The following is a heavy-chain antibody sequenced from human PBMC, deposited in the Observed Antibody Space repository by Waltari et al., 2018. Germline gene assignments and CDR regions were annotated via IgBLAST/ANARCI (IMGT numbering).Heavy chain of an antibody. J-gene: IGHJ3*02. CDR3: ARDRRPTLILGSGAFDI. V-gene: IGHV3-21*01. CDR2: ITSDGTHT. Sequence: EVQLVESGGGLVRPGGSLRLSCAASGFTFSYYTMNWVRQAPGKGPEWLSFITSDGTHTTYADSVRGRFTISRDNAKNSLLLQINSLRADDTAVYYCARDRRPTLILGSGAFDIWGQGIKVNVSS. D-gene: IGHD3-22*01. CDR1: GFTFSYYT.